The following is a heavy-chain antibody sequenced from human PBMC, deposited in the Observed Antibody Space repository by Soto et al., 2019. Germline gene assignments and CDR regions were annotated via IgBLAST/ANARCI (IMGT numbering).Heavy chain of an antibody. V-gene: IGHV4-4*02. CDR2: IYHSGRT. Sequence: SETLSLTCAVSSGSISSTTYWWNWVRQPPGKGLEWIGEIYHSGRTNYNPSLKSRVTISVDKSKNQFSLNLNSVTAADTAVYYCAVTTVYRLDYWGQGTLVTVSS. D-gene: IGHD4-17*01. CDR3: AVTTVYRLDY. J-gene: IGHJ4*02. CDR1: SGSISSTTYW.